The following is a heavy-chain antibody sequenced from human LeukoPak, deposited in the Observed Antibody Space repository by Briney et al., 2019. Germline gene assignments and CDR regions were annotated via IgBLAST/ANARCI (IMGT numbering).Heavy chain of an antibody. CDR1: GFTFSSYS. Sequence: GGSLRLSCAASGFTFSSYSMNWVRQAPGKGLEWVSSISSSSSYIYYADSLKGRFTISRDNAKNSLYLQINSLKAEDAAVYYCARNFYDSSTNYHYFDYWGQGTLVTVSS. CDR2: ISSSSSYI. CDR3: ARNFYDSSTNYHYFDY. J-gene: IGHJ4*02. V-gene: IGHV3-21*01. D-gene: IGHD3-22*01.